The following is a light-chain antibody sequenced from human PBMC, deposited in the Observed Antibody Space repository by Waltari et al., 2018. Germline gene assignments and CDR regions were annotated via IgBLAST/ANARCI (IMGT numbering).Light chain of an antibody. CDR1: QSVLYSANNKDY. J-gene: IGKJ4*01. V-gene: IGKV4-1*01. Sequence: DIVMTQSPDFLAVSLGERATINCKSSQSVLYSANNKDYLAWYQQKPGQPPKLPIYWASTRECGVPDRFSGSGSGTDFTLTISSLQAEDVAVYYCQQYYGVPLTFGGGTKVEIK. CDR3: QQYYGVPLT. CDR2: WAS.